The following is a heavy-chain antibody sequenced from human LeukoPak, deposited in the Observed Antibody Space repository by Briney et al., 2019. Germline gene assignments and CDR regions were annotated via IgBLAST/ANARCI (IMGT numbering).Heavy chain of an antibody. CDR1: GGSIITYY. CDR2: IYTSGST. CDR3: ARESYRWYVHNYYYYGMDV. Sequence: PSETLSLTCTVSGGSIITYYWSWIRQPAGKGLEWIGRIYTSGSTNYNPSLKSRVTMSVDTSKNQFSLKLSSVTAADTAVYYCARESYRWYVHNYYYYGMDVWGQGTTVTVSS. D-gene: IGHD6-13*01. J-gene: IGHJ6*02. V-gene: IGHV4-4*07.